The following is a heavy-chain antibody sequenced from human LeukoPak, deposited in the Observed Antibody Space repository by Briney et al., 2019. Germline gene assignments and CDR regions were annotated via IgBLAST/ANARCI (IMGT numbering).Heavy chain of an antibody. J-gene: IGHJ4*02. D-gene: IGHD3-10*01. CDR1: GFTFSSYA. V-gene: IGHV3-23*01. CDR3: AKDVSFGSNPDYFDY. CDR2: ISASGGSP. Sequence: GGSLRLSCAASGFTFSSYAMSWVRQVPGKGLEWVSVISASGGSPNYAYSVKGRFTISRDNSKDTLYLQMNSLRVDDTAVYYCAKDVSFGSNPDYFDYWGQGTLVTVPS.